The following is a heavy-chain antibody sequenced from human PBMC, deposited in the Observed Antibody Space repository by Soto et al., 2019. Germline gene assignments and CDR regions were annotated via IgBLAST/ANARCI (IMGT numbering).Heavy chain of an antibody. CDR3: ATSYGSGYRAFDY. Sequence: QVQLVQSGAEVKKPGSSVKVSCKASGDTFSFYTLNWVRQAPGLGLEWMGRVNPILSMSNYAQKFQGRVTMAAYKSTSTAYMELRSLRSEDTAFYYCATSYGSGYRAFDYWGQGALVTVSS. CDR1: GDTFSFYT. V-gene: IGHV1-69*02. J-gene: IGHJ4*02. CDR2: VNPILSMS. D-gene: IGHD3-10*01.